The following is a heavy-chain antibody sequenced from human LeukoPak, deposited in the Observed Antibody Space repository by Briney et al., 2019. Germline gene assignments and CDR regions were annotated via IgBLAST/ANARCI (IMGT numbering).Heavy chain of an antibody. V-gene: IGHV1-18*01. Sequence: GASVKVSCKAYGYTFMSHGISWVRQAPGQGVEWMGWISGSSSNTNYAQRLQGRVAITTDTSTTTAYMELRSLRSDDTAVYYCARATGTWGHDGFDIWGQGDNGHRLL. D-gene: IGHD3-16*01. J-gene: IGHJ3*02. CDR1: GYTFMSHG. CDR3: ARATGTWGHDGFDI. CDR2: ISGSSSNT.